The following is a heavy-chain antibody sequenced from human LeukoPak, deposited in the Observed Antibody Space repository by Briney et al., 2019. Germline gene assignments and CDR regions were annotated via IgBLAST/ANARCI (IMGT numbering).Heavy chain of an antibody. V-gene: IGHV4-59*01. CDR2: VYYSGST. CDR3: ARSSYYYAADAFDI. J-gene: IGHJ3*02. CDR1: GDSISSYY. D-gene: IGHD3-10*01. Sequence: SETLSLTCTVSGDSISSYYWSWIRQSPGKGLEWIGYVYYSGSTNYNPSLKSRVTISVDTSKNEFSLKLSSVTAADTAVYYCARSSYYYAADAFDIWGQGTMVTVSS.